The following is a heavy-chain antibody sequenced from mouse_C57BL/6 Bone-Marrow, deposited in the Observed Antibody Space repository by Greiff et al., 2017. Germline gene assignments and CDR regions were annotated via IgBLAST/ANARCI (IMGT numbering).Heavy chain of an antibody. V-gene: IGHV1-5*01. CDR3: TRGWDWFAY. CDR2: IYPGNSDT. CDR1: GYTFTSYW. D-gene: IGHD4-1*01. J-gene: IGHJ3*01. Sequence: VQLKQSGTVLARPGASVKMSCKTSGYTFTSYWMHWVKQRPGKGLEWIGAIYPGNSDTIYNQKFKGKAKLTADTSASSAYMELSSLTKEDSAGDCSTRGWDWFAYWGQGTLVTVSA.